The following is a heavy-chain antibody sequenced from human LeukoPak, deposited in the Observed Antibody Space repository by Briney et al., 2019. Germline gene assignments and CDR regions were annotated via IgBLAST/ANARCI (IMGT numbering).Heavy chain of an antibody. CDR3: ARDRRIAAGNSYYYNGMDV. V-gene: IGHV4-4*02. J-gene: IGHJ6*02. CDR1: GGSISSSNW. D-gene: IGHD6-13*01. Sequence: SETLSLTCAVSGGSISSSNWWSWVRQSPGKGLEWIGEIYHSGSTNYNPSLKSRVTISVDKSKNQFSLKLSSVTAADTAVYYCARDRRIAAGNSYYYNGMDVWGQGTTVTVSS. CDR2: IYHSGST.